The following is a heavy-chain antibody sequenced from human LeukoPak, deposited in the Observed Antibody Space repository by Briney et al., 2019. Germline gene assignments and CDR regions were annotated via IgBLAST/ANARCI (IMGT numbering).Heavy chain of an antibody. Sequence: GGSLRLSCAASGFTFSSYSMNWVRQAPGKGLEWVSSISSSSSYIYYADSVKGRFTISRDNAKNSLCLQMNSLRAEDTAVYYCARVYGDYDALGYWGQGTLVTVSS. J-gene: IGHJ4*02. CDR2: ISSSSSYI. CDR3: ARVYGDYDALGY. V-gene: IGHV3-21*01. CDR1: GFTFSSYS. D-gene: IGHD4-17*01.